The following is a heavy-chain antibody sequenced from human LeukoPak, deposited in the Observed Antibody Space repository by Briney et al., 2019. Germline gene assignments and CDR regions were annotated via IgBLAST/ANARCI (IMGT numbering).Heavy chain of an antibody. Sequence: PGESLKISCKGSGYSFASYWIGWVRQMPGKGLEWMGIIYPGDSDARYSPPFQGQVTISADKSISTAYLQWSSLQASDTAMYYCVRQIDGGDPEDASDLWGQGTMVTVSS. V-gene: IGHV5-51*01. CDR2: IYPGDSDA. CDR3: VRQIDGGDPEDASDL. J-gene: IGHJ3*01. CDR1: GYSFASYW. D-gene: IGHD2-21*02.